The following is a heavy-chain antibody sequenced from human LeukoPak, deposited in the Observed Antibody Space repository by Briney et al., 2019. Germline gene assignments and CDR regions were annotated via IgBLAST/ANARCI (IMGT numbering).Heavy chain of an antibody. CDR2: ISAYNGHT. J-gene: IGHJ4*02. V-gene: IGHV1-18*01. CDR3: ARVDRITMVRGVPFDY. Sequence: ASVTVSCKASGYTFSSYGISWVRQAPGQGLEWMGWISAYNGHTNYAQKFQGRVTMTTDTSTSTLYMELRSLRSDDTAVYYCARVDRITMVRGVPFDYWGQGTLVTVSS. CDR1: GYTFSSYG. D-gene: IGHD3-10*01.